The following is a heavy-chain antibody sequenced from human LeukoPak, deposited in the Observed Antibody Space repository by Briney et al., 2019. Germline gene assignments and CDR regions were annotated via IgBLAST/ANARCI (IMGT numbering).Heavy chain of an antibody. Sequence: ASVKVSCKASGYTFTDYYLDWVRQAPGQGLEWMGWINPNSGDTYYAQNFQGRVTMTRDTSISTVYMEMSRLTSDDTAVYFCARVRQATERTSNFDYWGQGTLVTVSS. CDR2: INPNSGDT. CDR3: ARVRQATERTSNFDY. CDR1: GYTFTDYY. J-gene: IGHJ4*02. V-gene: IGHV1-2*02. D-gene: IGHD5-12*01.